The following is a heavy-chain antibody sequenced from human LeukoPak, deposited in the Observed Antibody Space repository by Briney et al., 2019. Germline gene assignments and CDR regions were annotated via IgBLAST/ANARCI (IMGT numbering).Heavy chain of an antibody. CDR1: GYSFSSYW. CDR2: IYPGGSET. V-gene: IGHV5-51*01. J-gene: IGHJ3*02. CDR3: VRRGYCSGGNCFSNVFDI. Sequence: GESLKISCKGLGYSFSSYWNAWVRQRPGKGLEWMGIIYPGGSETRYDPSFQGQVTISADSSTSTAYLQWSSLKASDTAMYYCVRRGYCSGGNCFSNVFDIWGQGTMVTVSS. D-gene: IGHD2-15*01.